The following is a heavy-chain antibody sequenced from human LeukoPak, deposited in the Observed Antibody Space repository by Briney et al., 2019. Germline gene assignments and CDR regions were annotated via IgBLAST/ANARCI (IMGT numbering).Heavy chain of an antibody. CDR2: INPNSGGT. Sequence: ASVKVSCKASGYTFTGYYMHWVRQAPGQGLEWMGWINPNSGGTNYAQKFQGRVTMTRDTSISTAYMELSRLRSDDTAVYYCARDWLRGWNSNYFDYWGQGTLVTVSS. CDR1: GYTFTGYY. D-gene: IGHD1-7*01. V-gene: IGHV1-2*02. J-gene: IGHJ4*02. CDR3: ARDWLRGWNSNYFDY.